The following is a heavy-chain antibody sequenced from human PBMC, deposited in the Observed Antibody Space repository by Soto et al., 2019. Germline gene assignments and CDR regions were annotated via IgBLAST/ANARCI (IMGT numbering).Heavy chain of an antibody. CDR1: GFTFSSYS. Sequence: EVQLVESGGGLVKPGGSLRLSCAASGFTFSSYSMNWVRQAPGKGLEWVSSISSSSSYIYYADSVKGRFTISRDSAKNSLYLQMNSLRAETPAVYDGASKQWAGGMDVWGQGTTVTVSS. CDR3: ASKQWAGGMDV. D-gene: IGHD6-19*01. V-gene: IGHV3-21*01. J-gene: IGHJ6*02. CDR2: ISSSSSYI.